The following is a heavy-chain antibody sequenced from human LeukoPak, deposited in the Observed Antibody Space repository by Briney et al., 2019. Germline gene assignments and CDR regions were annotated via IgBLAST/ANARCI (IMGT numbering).Heavy chain of an antibody. CDR1: GGSISSYY. D-gene: IGHD2-2*01. CDR3: ARGYCSSSTCQYGDY. CDR2: IYYSGST. J-gene: IGHJ4*02. Sequence: SETLSLTCTVSGGSISSYYWSRIRQPPGKGLEWIGYIYYSGSTNYNPSLRSRVTISVDTSKNQFSLNLKYVTAADTAVYYCARGYCSSSTCQYGDYWGQGTLVTVSS. V-gene: IGHV4-59*01.